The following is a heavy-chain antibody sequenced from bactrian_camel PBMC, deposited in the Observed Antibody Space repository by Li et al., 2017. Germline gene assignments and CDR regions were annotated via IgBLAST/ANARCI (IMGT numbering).Heavy chain of an antibody. J-gene: IGHJ6*01. D-gene: IGHD3*01. Sequence: DVQLVESGGGSVQPGGSLRLSCDASGYTYSSNCMGWFRQAPGKEREGVAFVYFGGGRTYYADSVKGRFAISRDNAKNTVYLQMNSLNPEDTAMYYCAADYGYSGSGCPEGDFGYWGQGTQVTVSS. CDR1: GYTYSSNC. V-gene: IGHV3S40*01. CDR2: VYFGGGRT. CDR3: AADYGYSGSGCPEGDFGY.